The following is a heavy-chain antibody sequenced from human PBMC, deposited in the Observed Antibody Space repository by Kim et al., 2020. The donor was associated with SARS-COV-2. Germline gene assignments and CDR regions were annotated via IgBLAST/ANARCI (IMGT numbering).Heavy chain of an antibody. J-gene: IGHJ6*02. Sequence: GGSLRLSCAASGFTFGDYAMHWVRQAPGKGLEWVSGISWNSGSIGYADSVKGRFTISRDNAKNSLYLQMNSLRAEDTALYYCAKDIATMVRGHGYYYYYGMDVWGQGTTVTVSS. D-gene: IGHD3-10*01. CDR3: AKDIATMVRGHGYYYYYGMDV. CDR2: ISWNSGSI. CDR1: GFTFGDYA. V-gene: IGHV3-9*01.